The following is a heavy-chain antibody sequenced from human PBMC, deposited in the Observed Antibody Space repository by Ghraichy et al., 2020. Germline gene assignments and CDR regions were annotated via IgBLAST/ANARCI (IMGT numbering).Heavy chain of an antibody. V-gene: IGHV4-4*07. J-gene: IGHJ4*02. D-gene: IGHD6-6*01. CDR2: IYSSGNT. CDR3: ARERIEPYSSSSHFDY. CDR1: GESLSGYY. Sequence: QTLSLTCAVYGESLSGYYWNWVRQPAGEGLEWIGRIYSSGNTNYNPSLKSRVTMSVDTSKNRLSLKLTSVTAADTAVYYCARERIEPYSSSSHFDYWGQGTLVTVSS.